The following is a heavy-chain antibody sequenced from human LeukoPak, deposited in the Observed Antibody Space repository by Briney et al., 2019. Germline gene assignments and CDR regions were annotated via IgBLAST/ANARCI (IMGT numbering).Heavy chain of an antibody. CDR3: ATPRADIPATVFDS. D-gene: IGHD2-2*02. Sequence: GGSLRLSCATSGFTFTSYAMNWVRQAPGKGLEWVAAITGNGVNTYYADSVKGRFTISSDPSKNTLFLQMHSLRADDTAVYYCATPRADIPATVFDSWGQGALVTVSS. V-gene: IGHV3-23*01. CDR1: GFTFTSYA. J-gene: IGHJ4*02. CDR2: ITGNGVNT.